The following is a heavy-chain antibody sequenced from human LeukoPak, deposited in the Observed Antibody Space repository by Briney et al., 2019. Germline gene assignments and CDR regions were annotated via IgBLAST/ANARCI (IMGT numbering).Heavy chain of an antibody. CDR2: ISWNSGSI. CDR3: ARDSYWLGGTIGAFDI. J-gene: IGHJ3*02. CDR1: GFTFDDYA. D-gene: IGHD3-10*01. V-gene: IGHV3-9*01. Sequence: PGRSLRLSCAASGFTFDDYAMHWVRQAPGKGLEWISGISWNSGSIGYADSVKGRFTISRDNAKNSLYLQMNSLRAEDTAVYYCARDSYWLGGTIGAFDIWGQGTMVTVSS.